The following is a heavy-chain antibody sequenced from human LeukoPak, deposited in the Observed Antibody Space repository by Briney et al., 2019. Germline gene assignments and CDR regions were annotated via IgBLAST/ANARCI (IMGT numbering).Heavy chain of an antibody. D-gene: IGHD1-26*01. CDR3: SRGWEVEAAFDI. V-gene: IGHV4-34*01. J-gene: IGHJ3*02. Sequence: SETLSLTCAVFGGSFSGYYWTWIRQPPGKGLEWIGEINHSGTANYNSSLKSRVTTSVDTSKKQFSLKLSSVTAADTAVYYCSRGWEVEAAFDIWGQGTMVTVSS. CDR1: GGSFSGYY. CDR2: INHSGTA.